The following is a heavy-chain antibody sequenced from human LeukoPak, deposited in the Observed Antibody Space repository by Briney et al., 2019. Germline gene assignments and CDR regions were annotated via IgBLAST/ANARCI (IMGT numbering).Heavy chain of an antibody. Sequence: PGGSLRLSCAASGXTFSTYWMHWVRQAPGKGLLWVSRIKSDGSAAICADSVKGRFTISRDNARNTLYLQMNSLRAEDTAVYYCARGYFGAFDIWGQGTMVTVSS. CDR1: GXTFSTYW. V-gene: IGHV3-74*01. CDR3: ARGYFGAFDI. CDR2: IKSDGSAA. D-gene: IGHD3-9*01. J-gene: IGHJ3*02.